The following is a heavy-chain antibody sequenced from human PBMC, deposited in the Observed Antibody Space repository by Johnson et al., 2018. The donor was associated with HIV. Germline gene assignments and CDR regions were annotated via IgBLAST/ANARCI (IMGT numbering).Heavy chain of an antibody. Sequence: QVQLVESGGGVVQPGRSPRLSCAASGFTFSSYAMHWVRQAPGTGLEWVAVISYDGSNKYYADSVKGRFTISRDNSKNTLYLQMNSLRAEDTAVYYCARDKANWGPSRDVGAFDIWGQGTMVTVSS. J-gene: IGHJ3*02. CDR2: ISYDGSNK. V-gene: IGHV3-30*04. CDR1: GFTFSSYA. CDR3: ARDKANWGPSRDVGAFDI. D-gene: IGHD7-27*01.